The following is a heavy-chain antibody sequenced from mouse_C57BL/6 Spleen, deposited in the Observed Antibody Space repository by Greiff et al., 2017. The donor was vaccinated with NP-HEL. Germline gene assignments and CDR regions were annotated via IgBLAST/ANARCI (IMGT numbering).Heavy chain of an antibody. J-gene: IGHJ4*01. V-gene: IGHV1-82*01. CDR1: GYAFSSSW. CDR2: IYPGDGDT. D-gene: IGHD2-1*01. Sequence: QVQLQQSGPELVKPGASVKISCKASGYAFSSSWMNWVKQRPGKGLEWIGRIYPGDGDTNYNGKFKGKATLTADKSSSTAYMQLSSLTSEDSAVYFCARTRNYDYAMDYWGQGTSVTVSS. CDR3: ARTRNYDYAMDY.